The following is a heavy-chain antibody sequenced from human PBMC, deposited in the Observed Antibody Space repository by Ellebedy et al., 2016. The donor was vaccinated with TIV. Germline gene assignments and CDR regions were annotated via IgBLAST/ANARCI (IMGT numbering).Heavy chain of an antibody. Sequence: ASVKVSCXASGYTFTSYGISWVRQAPGEGLEWMGWISAYNGNTNYAQKLQGRVTMTTDTSTSTAYMELRSLRSDDTAVYYCARVGEYSYTYYYYYGMNVWGQGTTVTVSS. V-gene: IGHV1-18*01. CDR2: ISAYNGNT. CDR1: GYTFTSYG. CDR3: ARVGEYSYTYYYYYGMNV. J-gene: IGHJ6*02. D-gene: IGHD5-18*01.